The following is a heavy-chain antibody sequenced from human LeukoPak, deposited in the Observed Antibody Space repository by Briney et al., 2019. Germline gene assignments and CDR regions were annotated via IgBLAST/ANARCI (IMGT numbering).Heavy chain of an antibody. J-gene: IGHJ4*02. D-gene: IGHD3-22*01. CDR1: GYTFTSYG. CDR2: ISAYNGDT. V-gene: IGHV1-18*01. CDR3: AKSRSGYYYFDY. Sequence: ASVKVSCKASGYTFTSYGFSWVRQAPGQGLEWMGWISAYNGDTKYALNLQGRVTMTTDTSTSTAYMELRSLRSDDTAVYYCAKSRSGYYYFDYWGQGTLVTVSS.